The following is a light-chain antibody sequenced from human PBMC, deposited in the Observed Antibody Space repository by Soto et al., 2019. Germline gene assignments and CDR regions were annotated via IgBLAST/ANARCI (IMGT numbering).Light chain of an antibody. CDR1: QSLVSSDGDPY. Sequence: DVVLTQSPLSLPVTLGQPASISCRSSQSLVSSDGDPYLNWFQQRPGQSPRRLIYDVSKRDPGVPDRFSGSVSGRHFTLKISRVAAGDVGVYYCMQGTHWPPFTFGPGTRVDFK. V-gene: IGKV2-30*01. CDR2: DVS. CDR3: MQGTHWPPFT. J-gene: IGKJ3*01.